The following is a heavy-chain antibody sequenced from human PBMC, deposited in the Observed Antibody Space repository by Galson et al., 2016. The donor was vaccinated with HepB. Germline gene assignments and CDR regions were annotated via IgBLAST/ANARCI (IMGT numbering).Heavy chain of an antibody. CDR1: GFTFSRNS. V-gene: IGHV3-30*18. Sequence: SLRLSCAASGFTFSRNSMNWVRQAPGKGLEWVAADSMDGRRKFYADSVKGRFTISRDNSNNMLFLQMSSLRVDDTAVYYCAKRHEYCPPVGCSVDSWGQGTLVSVSS. J-gene: IGHJ4*02. CDR3: AKRHEYCPPVGCSVDS. CDR2: DSMDGRRK. D-gene: IGHD2/OR15-2a*01.